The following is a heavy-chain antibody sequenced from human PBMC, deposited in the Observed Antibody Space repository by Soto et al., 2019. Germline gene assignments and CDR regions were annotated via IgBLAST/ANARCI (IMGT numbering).Heavy chain of an antibody. V-gene: IGHV4-59*01. Sequence: SETLSLTCTVSGGSISSYYWSWIRQPPGKGLEWIGYIYYSGSTNYNPSLKSRVTISVDTSKNQFSLKLSSVTAADTAVYYCARVDHDYGDFFDYWGQGTLVTVSS. CDR1: GGSISSYY. D-gene: IGHD4-17*01. CDR2: IYYSGST. CDR3: ARVDHDYGDFFDY. J-gene: IGHJ4*02.